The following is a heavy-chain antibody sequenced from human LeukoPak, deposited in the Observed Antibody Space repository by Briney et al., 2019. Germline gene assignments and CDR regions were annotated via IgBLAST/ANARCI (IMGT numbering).Heavy chain of an antibody. D-gene: IGHD1-26*01. CDR3: GRWELPYYYFDY. Sequence: PGGSLILSCAASGFTFSSYAMSWVRQAPGKGLEWVSAISGSGGSTYYADSVKGRFTISRDNSKNTLYLQMNSLSAEDTAVYYCGRWELPYYYFDYWGQGTLVTVSS. V-gene: IGHV3-23*01. CDR1: GFTFSSYA. CDR2: ISGSGGST. J-gene: IGHJ4*02.